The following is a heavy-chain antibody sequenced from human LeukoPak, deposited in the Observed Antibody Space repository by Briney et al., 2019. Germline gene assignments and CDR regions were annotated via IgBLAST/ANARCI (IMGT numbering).Heavy chain of an antibody. D-gene: IGHD6-13*01. J-gene: IGHJ4*02. CDR3: AKALRQQLVLDY. CDR2: LAATT. Sequence: GGSLRLSCAASGFTFSSYAMSWVRQAPGKGLEWVSTLAATTYYADSVKGRFTISRDNSMDTLYLQMNSLRADDTAVYYCAKALRQQLVLDYWGQGTLVTVSS. CDR1: GFTFSSYA. V-gene: IGHV3-23*01.